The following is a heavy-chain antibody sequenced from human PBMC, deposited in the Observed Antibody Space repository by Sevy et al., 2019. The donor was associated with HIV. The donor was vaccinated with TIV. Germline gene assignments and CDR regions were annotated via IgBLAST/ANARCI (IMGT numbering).Heavy chain of an antibody. CDR1: GFTFNTYA. V-gene: IGHV3-23*01. J-gene: IGHJ4*02. CDR2: FSGSGGST. D-gene: IGHD3-16*01. Sequence: GGSPRLTCTASGFTFNTYAMSWVRQAPGKGLEWVAAFSGSGGSTYYADSVKGRFTISRDNSKDTLYLQMNSLRAEDTAVYYCAKETQGGYFDYWGQGTLVTVSS. CDR3: AKETQGGYFDY.